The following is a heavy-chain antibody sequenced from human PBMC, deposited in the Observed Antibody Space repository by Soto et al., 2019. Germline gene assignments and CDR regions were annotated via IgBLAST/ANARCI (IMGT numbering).Heavy chain of an antibody. Sequence: ASVKVSCKASGDTFTTYDINWVRQATGHGLEWMGWINPNSGIIGYAQRFQGRVTMTRDTAIRTAYMEVSSLRSDDTAVYYCARGRASGSYYLLDYWGQGTLVTVSS. D-gene: IGHD3-10*01. J-gene: IGHJ4*02. CDR1: GDTFTTYD. CDR2: INPNSGII. CDR3: ARGRASGSYYLLDY. V-gene: IGHV1-8*01.